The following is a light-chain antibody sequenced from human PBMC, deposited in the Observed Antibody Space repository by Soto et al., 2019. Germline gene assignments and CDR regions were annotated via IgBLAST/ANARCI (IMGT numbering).Light chain of an antibody. CDR1: SGSVSTSYY. J-gene: IGLJ3*02. Sequence: QTVVTQDPSFSVSPGRTVTLTCGLSSGSVSTSYYPSWYQQTPGQAPRTLIYSTNTRSSGVTDRFSGSILGNKAAITIAGDQEDDEYDYCCVLYMGSGIWVFGGGTKLTVL. V-gene: IGLV8-61*01. CDR2: STN. CDR3: VLYMGSGIWV.